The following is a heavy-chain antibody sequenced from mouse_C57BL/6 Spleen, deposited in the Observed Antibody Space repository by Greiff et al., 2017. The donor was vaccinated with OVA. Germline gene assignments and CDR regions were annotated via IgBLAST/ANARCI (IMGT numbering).Heavy chain of an antibody. J-gene: IGHJ3*01. CDR2: INPSTGGT. D-gene: IGHD2-4*01. CDR1: GYSFTGYY. CDR3: ARGHYDYDGAWFAY. V-gene: IGHV1-42*01. Sequence: DVQLQESGPELVKPGASVKISCKASGYSFTGYYMNWVKQSPEKSLEWIGEINPSTGGTTYNQKFKAKATLTVDKSSSTAYMQLKSLTSEDSAVYYCARGHYDYDGAWFAYWGQGTLVTVSA.